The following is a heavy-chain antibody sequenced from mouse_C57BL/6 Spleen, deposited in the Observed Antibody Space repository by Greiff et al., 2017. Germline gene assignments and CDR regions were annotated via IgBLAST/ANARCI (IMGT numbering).Heavy chain of an antibody. Sequence: EVQLVESEGGLVQPGSSMKLSCTASGFTFSDYYMAWVRQVPEKGLEWVANINYDGSSTKYLDSLKSRFIISRDNAQNILNLQMSSLKSEGTATYYCAIDPPYSNYGGWYCDVWGTGTTVTVSS. CDR2: INYDGSST. CDR3: AIDPPYSNYGGWYCDV. D-gene: IGHD2-5*01. CDR1: GFTFSDYY. V-gene: IGHV5-16*01. J-gene: IGHJ1*03.